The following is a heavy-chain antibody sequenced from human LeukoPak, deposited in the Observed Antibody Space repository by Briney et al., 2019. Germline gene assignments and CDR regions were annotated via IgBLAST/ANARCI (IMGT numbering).Heavy chain of an antibody. CDR1: GFTFSSYS. Sequence: PGGPLRLSCAASGFTFSSYSMNWVRQAPGKGLEWVSSISSSSSYIYYADSVKSRFTISRDNAKNSLYLQMNSLRAEDTAVYYCARVEGSSSWFDYWGQGTLVIISS. V-gene: IGHV3-21*01. D-gene: IGHD6-13*01. J-gene: IGHJ4*02. CDR2: ISSSSSYI. CDR3: ARVEGSSSWFDY.